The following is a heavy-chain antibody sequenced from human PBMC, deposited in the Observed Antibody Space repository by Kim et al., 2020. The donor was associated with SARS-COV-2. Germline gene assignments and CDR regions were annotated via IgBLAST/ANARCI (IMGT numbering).Heavy chain of an antibody. Sequence: SETLSLTCAVYGGSFSGYDWSWIRQPPGKGLEWVGEINHSGSTHYNPSLRSRVTISVDTSKNQFSLNLNSVTAADTAVYYCVRYTRLYMARGGHYYGMD. V-gene: IGHV4-34*01. D-gene: IGHD3-10*01. J-gene: IGHJ6*01. CDR2: INHSGST. CDR1: GGSFSGYD. CDR3: VRYTRLYMARGGHYYGMD.